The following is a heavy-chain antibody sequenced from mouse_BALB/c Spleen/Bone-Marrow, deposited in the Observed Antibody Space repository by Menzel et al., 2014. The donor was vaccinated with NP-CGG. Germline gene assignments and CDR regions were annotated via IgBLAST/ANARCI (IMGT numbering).Heavy chain of an antibody. J-gene: IGHJ4*01. CDR3: TIRYYAMDY. D-gene: IGHD1-1*01. Sequence: VQLQQPGAELARPGASVKMPCQASGYTFTRYTMHWEKQRPGQGLEWIGYINPSSAYTNYNQKFKDKATLTADKSSSTAYMQLSSLTSEDSAVYYYTIRYYAMDYWGQGTSVTVSS. CDR1: GYTFTRYT. CDR2: INPSSAYT. V-gene: IGHV1-4*01.